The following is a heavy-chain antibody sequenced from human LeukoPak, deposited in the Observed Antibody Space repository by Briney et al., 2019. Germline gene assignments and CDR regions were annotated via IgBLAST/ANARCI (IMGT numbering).Heavy chain of an antibody. CDR3: ASSGSYRFDY. V-gene: IGHV3-48*02. CDR2: ITASGTAM. CDR1: GFTFSGSA. D-gene: IGHD1-26*01. J-gene: IGHJ4*02. Sequence: PGGSLRLSCAASGFTFSGSAMHWVRQAPGKGLEWVSHITASGTAMFYADSVKGRFTISRDNAKNSLYLQMNSLRDEDTAVYYCASSGSYRFDYWGQGTLVTVSS.